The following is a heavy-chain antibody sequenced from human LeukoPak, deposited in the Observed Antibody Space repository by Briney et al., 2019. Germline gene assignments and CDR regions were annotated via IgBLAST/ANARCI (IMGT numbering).Heavy chain of an antibody. CDR2: IYPGDSDT. J-gene: IGHJ3*02. Sequence: PGESLKISCKGSGYSFTSYWIGWVRQMPGKGLEWMGIIYPGDSDTRYSPSFQGQVTISADKSISTAYLQWSSLKASDTAMYYCARRAVVVVPAAFDAFDIWGQGTMVTVSS. D-gene: IGHD2-2*01. V-gene: IGHV5-51*01. CDR3: ARRAVVVVPAAFDAFDI. CDR1: GYSFTSYW.